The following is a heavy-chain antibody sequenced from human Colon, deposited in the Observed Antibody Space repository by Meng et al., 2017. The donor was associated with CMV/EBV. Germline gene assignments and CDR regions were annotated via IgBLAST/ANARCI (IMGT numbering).Heavy chain of an antibody. CDR1: GFNFTQYA. J-gene: IGHJ4*02. CDR2: IRGHGGST. CDR3: ARDEIGDVPGYCDF. D-gene: IGHD3-10*02. Sequence: CGFNFTQYAMTWGSQATGGRVEWRLAIRGHGGSTYYEHSVKGRVIISRDTSKNPVSLQVSTLTGEDTAMYYCARDEIGDVPGYCDFWGQGTLVTVSS. V-gene: IGHV3-23*01.